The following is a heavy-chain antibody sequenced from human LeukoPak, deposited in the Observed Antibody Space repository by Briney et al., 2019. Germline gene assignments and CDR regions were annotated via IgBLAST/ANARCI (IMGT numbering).Heavy chain of an antibody. CDR3: ARQRSSWYTTEFDY. J-gene: IGHJ4*02. D-gene: IGHD6-13*01. Sequence: PSETLSLTCAVYGGSLSGYYWSWIRQPPGNGLEWIGEINHSGSTHYNPSLKSRVTISVDTSKNQFSLKLSSVTAADTAVYYCARQRSSWYTTEFDYWGQGTLVTVSS. CDR2: INHSGST. CDR1: GGSLSGYY. V-gene: IGHV4-34*01.